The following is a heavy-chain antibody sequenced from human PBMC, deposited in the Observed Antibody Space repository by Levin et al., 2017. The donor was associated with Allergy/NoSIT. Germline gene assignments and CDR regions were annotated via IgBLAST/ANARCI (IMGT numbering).Heavy chain of an antibody. J-gene: IGHJ4*02. D-gene: IGHD5-12*01. CDR3: ATGGSGYDETIEY. Sequence: SGGSLRLSCAASGFTFNSYAMSWVRQAPGKGLEWVSTISGSGGSTYYADSVKGRFTISRDNSKYTLSLQMNSLRAEDTAVYHCATGGSGYDETIEYWGQGTLVTVSS. CDR2: ISGSGGST. V-gene: IGHV3-23*01. CDR1: GFTFNSYA.